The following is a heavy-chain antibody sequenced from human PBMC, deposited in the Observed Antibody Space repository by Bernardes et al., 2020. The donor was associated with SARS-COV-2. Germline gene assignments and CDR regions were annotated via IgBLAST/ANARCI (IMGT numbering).Heavy chain of an antibody. CDR2: ISHTGVT. D-gene: IGHD6-19*01. J-gene: IGHJ6*02. Sequence: SETLSLTCAVSGGPFSGYYWTWIRHPPEKGLEWIWEISHTGVTQYNPSLKSRFTISRDNSKNTLYLQMNILRAEDTAVYYCARTSVVVAGTFRNCYYGMGVWGHGTTVTVSS. CDR3: ARTSVVVAGTFRNCYYGMGV. V-gene: IGHV4-34*10. CDR1: GGPFSGYY.